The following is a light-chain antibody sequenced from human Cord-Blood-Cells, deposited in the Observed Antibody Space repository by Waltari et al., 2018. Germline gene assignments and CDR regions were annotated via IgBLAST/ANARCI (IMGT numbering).Light chain of an antibody. V-gene: IGLV3-1*01. CDR3: QAWDSSTVV. Sequence: SYELTPPPSVSVSPGQTASIPCPGDKLGDKHACWYQQKPGQSPVLVIYQDSTRPSGIPERFSGSNAGNTATLTISGTQAMDEADYYCQAWDSSTVVFGGGTKLTVL. CDR2: QDS. J-gene: IGLJ2*01. CDR1: KLGDKH.